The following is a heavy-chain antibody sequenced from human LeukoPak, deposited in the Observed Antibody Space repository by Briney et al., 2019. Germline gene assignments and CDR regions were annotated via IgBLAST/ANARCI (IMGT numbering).Heavy chain of an antibody. J-gene: IGHJ4*02. CDR2: IYSTGST. CDR3: ARGPSYYGSHFDY. V-gene: IGHV4-4*07. CDR1: GGFISSYY. D-gene: IGHD3-10*01. Sequence: SETLSLTCTVSGGFISSYYWSWIRQPAGKGLDWIGRIYSTGSTNYNPSLKSRVTMSVDTSKNQFSLKLTSVTAADTAVYYCARGPSYYGSHFDYWGQGTLVTVSS.